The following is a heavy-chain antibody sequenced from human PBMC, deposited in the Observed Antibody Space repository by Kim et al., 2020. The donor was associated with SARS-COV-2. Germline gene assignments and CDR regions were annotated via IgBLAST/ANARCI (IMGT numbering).Heavy chain of an antibody. D-gene: IGHD7-27*01. V-gene: IGHV3-33*06. CDR2: IWFDESNA. CDR3: AKAGSMGTYYYYGLDV. J-gene: IGHJ6*02. CDR1: GFTFKNFG. Sequence: GGSLRLSCTTSGFTFKNFGMHWVRQAPGKGLEWVAVIWFDESNAFYEDSVKGRFTISRDNSKNILYLHMNSLRAEDTAVYYCAKAGSMGTYYYYGLDVWGQGTTVTVSS.